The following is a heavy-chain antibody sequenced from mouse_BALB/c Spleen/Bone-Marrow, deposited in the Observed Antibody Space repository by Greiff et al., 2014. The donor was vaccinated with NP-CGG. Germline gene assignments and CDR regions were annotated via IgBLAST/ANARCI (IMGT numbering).Heavy chain of an antibody. CDR1: GYSFTGYF. Sequence: VQLQQSGPELVKPGASVKISCKASGYSFTGYFMNWMKQSHGKSLEWIGCINPYNGDPFYNQKFKGKATLTVDKSSSTAHMELLSLTSEDSAVNYCGRRNYEYDSWFGYWGQGTLVTVSA. J-gene: IGHJ3*01. V-gene: IGHV1-37*01. D-gene: IGHD2-4*01. CDR3: GRRNYEYDSWFGY. CDR2: INPYNGDP.